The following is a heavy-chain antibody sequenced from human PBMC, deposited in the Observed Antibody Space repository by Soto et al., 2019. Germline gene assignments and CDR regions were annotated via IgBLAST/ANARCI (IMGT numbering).Heavy chain of an antibody. CDR3: AKDIAVAGKGFDH. J-gene: IGHJ4*02. D-gene: IGHD6-19*01. Sequence: PGGSLRLSCAASGFTFSNYGMHWVRQAPGKGLEWVAFISYDGNNKYYADSVKGRFTISRDNSKNTLYLQMNSLRTEDTAVCYCAKDIAVAGKGFDHWGQGTLVTVSS. V-gene: IGHV3-30*18. CDR1: GFTFSNYG. CDR2: ISYDGNNK.